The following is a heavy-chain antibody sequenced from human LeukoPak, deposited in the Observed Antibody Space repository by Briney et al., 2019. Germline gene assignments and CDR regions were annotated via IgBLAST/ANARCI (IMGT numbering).Heavy chain of an antibody. D-gene: IGHD2-2*02. Sequence: SETLSLTCAVYGGSFSGYYWSWIRQPPGKGLEWIGRIYTSGSTNYNPSLKSRVTMSVDTSKNQFSLKLSSVTAADTAVYYCAREVVVPAAIRGLGYYYYYMDVWGKGTTVTVSS. J-gene: IGHJ6*03. CDR3: AREVVVPAAIRGLGYYYYYMDV. CDR2: IYTSGST. V-gene: IGHV4-59*10. CDR1: GGSFSGYY.